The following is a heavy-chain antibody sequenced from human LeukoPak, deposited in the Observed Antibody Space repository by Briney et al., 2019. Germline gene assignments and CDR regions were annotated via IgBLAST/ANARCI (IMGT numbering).Heavy chain of an antibody. CDR2: INPSGGST. D-gene: IGHD2-15*01. V-gene: IGHV1-46*01. Sequence: ASVKVSCKASGYTFTSYYMHWVRQAPGQGLEWMGIINPSGGSTSYAQKFQGRVTITRDTSASTAYMELSSLRSEDTAVYYCASRCSGGSCYFSYYYGMDVWGQGTTVTVSS. CDR1: GYTFTSYY. CDR3: ASRCSGGSCYFSYYYGMDV. J-gene: IGHJ6*02.